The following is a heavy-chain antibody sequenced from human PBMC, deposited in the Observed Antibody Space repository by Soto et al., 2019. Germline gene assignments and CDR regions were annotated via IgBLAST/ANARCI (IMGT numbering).Heavy chain of an antibody. V-gene: IGHV4-31*03. J-gene: IGHJ3*01. CDR1: GVSITSGAYY. CDR3: ARARLRAVYAFDF. CDR2: IYYNGNT. D-gene: IGHD4-17*01. Sequence: QVQLQESGPGLVKPSQTLSLTCTLSGVSITSGAYYWTWVRQHPGKGLEWIGYIYYNGNTYFSPSLKSRLTISIDTSKTQFSLKLSSVTAADTAMYYCARARLRAVYAFDFRGQGTMVTVSS.